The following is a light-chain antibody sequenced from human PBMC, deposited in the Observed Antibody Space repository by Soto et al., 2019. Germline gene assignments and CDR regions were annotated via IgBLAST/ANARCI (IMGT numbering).Light chain of an antibody. V-gene: IGKV1-27*01. Sequence: GDRVTITCRASQGISNYLAWYQQKPGKVPKLLIYAASTLQSGVPSRFSGSGSGTDFTLTIRSLQPEDVATYYCQKYKSAPRTFGQGTKVEIK. CDR2: AAS. J-gene: IGKJ1*01. CDR3: QKYKSAPRT. CDR1: QGISNY.